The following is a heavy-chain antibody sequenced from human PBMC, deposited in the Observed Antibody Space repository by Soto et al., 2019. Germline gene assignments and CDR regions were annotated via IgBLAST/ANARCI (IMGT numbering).Heavy chain of an antibody. Sequence: PSQTLSLTCDISGDRVSSSSAAGNCIIQSPSRVLEWLGRTYYRSKWIHEYTLSMESRITINPDTSKNQFSLHIYSVTPEDTAVYYCAGVVWFRGMDVWGQGTPVTVSS. V-gene: IGHV6-1*01. J-gene: IGHJ6*02. CDR3: AGVVWFRGMDV. CDR1: GDRVSSSSAA. CDR2: TYYRSKWIH. D-gene: IGHD3-16*01.